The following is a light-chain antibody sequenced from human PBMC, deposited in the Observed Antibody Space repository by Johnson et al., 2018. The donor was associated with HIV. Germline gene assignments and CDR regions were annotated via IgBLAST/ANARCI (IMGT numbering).Light chain of an antibody. V-gene: IGLV1-51*02. J-gene: IGLJ1*01. CDR1: SSNIGNNY. Sequence: QSVLTQPPSVSAAPGQKVTISCSGSSSNIGNNYVSWYQQLPGTAPKLLIYENNKRPSGIPDRFSGSKSGTSATLGITGLQTGDEADYYYVTWESRLSAVFGTGTKVTVL. CDR3: VTWESRLSAV. CDR2: ENN.